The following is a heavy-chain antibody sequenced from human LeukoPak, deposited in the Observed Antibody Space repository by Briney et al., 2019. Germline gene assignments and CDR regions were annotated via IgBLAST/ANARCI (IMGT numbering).Heavy chain of an antibody. D-gene: IGHD4-23*01. CDR1: VFILRSYP. CDR3: AGDGGGSASDS. J-gene: IGHJ3*01. CDR2: VSYAGSGE. Sequence: HGGGLRVSRVASVFILRSYPMHWVRQAPGKGVEWVADVSYAGSGENYADSVNGRFTISRDNSKNTLYRKMNSLRAEDTPVFSWAGDGGGSASDSWGQGTTVTVSS. V-gene: IGHV3-30*01.